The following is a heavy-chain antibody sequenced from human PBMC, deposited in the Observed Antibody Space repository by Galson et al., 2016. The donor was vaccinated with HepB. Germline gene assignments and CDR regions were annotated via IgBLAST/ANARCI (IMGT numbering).Heavy chain of an antibody. V-gene: IGHV3-30*18. CDR3: AKDQGILRHFDWLTYDAFDM. CDR2: ISTNGISQ. Sequence: SLRLSCAASGFTFSKYALHWVRQAPGKGLEWVAVISTNGISQNYEDSVKGRFTVYRDNSKNTVDLQMNSLRPEDTAVYYCAKDQGILRHFDWLTYDAFDMWGQGTMVTASS. J-gene: IGHJ3*02. D-gene: IGHD3-9*01. CDR1: GFTFSKYA.